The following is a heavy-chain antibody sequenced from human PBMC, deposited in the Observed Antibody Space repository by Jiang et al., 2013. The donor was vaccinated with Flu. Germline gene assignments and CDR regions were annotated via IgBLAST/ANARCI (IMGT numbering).Heavy chain of an antibody. Sequence: SLSCTVSGDSISRYYWSWIRQSPEKGLEWIGYIYYTGRTDYNPSLKSRVTMSLDTSKNQISLKLKSVTARRTRPYTYCARHRVSGSGWPSFDPWGQGTLVTVSS. V-gene: IGHV4-59*08. CDR1: GDSISRYY. CDR3: ARHRVSGSGWPSFDP. CDR2: IYYTGRT. J-gene: IGHJ5*02. D-gene: IGHD3-10*01.